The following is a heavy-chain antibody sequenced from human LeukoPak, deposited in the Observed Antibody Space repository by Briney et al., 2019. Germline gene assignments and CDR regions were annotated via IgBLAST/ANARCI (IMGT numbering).Heavy chain of an antibody. Sequence: PGGSLRLSCAASGFTFSSYAMSWVRQAPGKGLEWVSAISGSGGSTYYADSVKGRFTISRDNSKNTLYLQMNSLRAEDTAVYYCAGLYDYVWGSYPDAFDIWGQGTMVTVSS. J-gene: IGHJ3*02. V-gene: IGHV3-23*01. CDR2: ISGSGGST. CDR3: AGLYDYVWGSYPDAFDI. D-gene: IGHD3-16*01. CDR1: GFTFSSYA.